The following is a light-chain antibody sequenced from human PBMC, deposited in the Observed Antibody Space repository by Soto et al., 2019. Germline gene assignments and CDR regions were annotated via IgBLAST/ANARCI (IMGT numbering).Light chain of an antibody. CDR3: LQSHSTPLT. Sequence: DVQMTQSPSSLSASVGDRVTITCRASQNIKNYLSWYQQKPGKAPRVVIFGASLLQCGVPSTFSASGSGTDFTLTISRLRPEDFATYYCLQSHSTPLTFGEGTRLDI. J-gene: IGKJ5*01. CDR2: GAS. CDR1: QNIKNY. V-gene: IGKV1-39*01.